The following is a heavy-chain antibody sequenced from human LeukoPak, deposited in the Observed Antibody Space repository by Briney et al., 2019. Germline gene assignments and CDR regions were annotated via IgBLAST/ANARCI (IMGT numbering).Heavy chain of an antibody. D-gene: IGHD5-18*01. J-gene: IGHJ4*02. CDR1: GFTFSSYE. V-gene: IGHV3-48*03. CDR3: ARGFSGYTYGPDY. Sequence: AGSLRLSCAASGFTFSSYEMNWVRQAPGKGLEWVSYISGSGSSRYYADSVKGRFTISRDNAKNSLYLQMNSLRAEDTAVYYCARGFSGYTYGPDYWGLGTLVTVSS. CDR2: ISGSGSSR.